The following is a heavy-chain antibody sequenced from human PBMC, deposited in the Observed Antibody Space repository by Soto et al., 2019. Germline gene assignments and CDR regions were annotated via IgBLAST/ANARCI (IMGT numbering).Heavy chain of an antibody. CDR1: GFTFSRSN. Sequence: PGGSLRLSCAASGFTFSRSNMNWVRQSPGKGLEWISYISSSSSIIYYADSVKGRFTISRDNAKNSLYLQMHSLRDEDTAVYYCARDTSNWYDPWGQGTLVTVSS. CDR2: ISSSSSII. V-gene: IGHV3-48*02. CDR3: ARDTSNWYDP. J-gene: IGHJ5*02. D-gene: IGHD2-2*01.